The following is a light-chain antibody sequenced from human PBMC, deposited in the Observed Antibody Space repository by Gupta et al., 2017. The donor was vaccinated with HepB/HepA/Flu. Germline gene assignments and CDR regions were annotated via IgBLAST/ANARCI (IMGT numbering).Light chain of an antibody. V-gene: IGKV4-1*01. CDR1: QSVLYSSNNRNY. CDR3: QQYYTPPWT. CDR2: WAS. J-gene: IGKJ1*01. Sequence: DIVMTQSPDPLAVSLGERATINCKSSQSVLYSSNNRNYLAWYQQKPGQPPKLLIYWASARESGVPDRFSGSGSGTDFTLTISSLQAEDVAVYYCQQYYTPPWTFGQGTKVEIK.